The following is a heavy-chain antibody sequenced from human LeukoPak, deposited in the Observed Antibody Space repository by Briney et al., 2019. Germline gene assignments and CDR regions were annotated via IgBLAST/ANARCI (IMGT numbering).Heavy chain of an antibody. CDR1: GFTVSSNY. Sequence: GGSLRLSCAASGFTVSSNYMSWVRQAPGKGLEWVSAISGSGGSTYYADSVKGRFTISRDNSKNTLYLQMNSLRAEDTAVYYCAKEVYSSGWYENPTYYYYYGMDVWGQGTTVTVSS. CDR3: AKEVYSSGWYENPTYYYYYGMDV. J-gene: IGHJ6*02. D-gene: IGHD6-19*01. CDR2: ISGSGGST. V-gene: IGHV3-23*01.